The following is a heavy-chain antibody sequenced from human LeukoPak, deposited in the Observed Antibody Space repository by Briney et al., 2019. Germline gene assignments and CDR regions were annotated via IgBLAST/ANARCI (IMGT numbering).Heavy chain of an antibody. J-gene: IGHJ4*02. CDR3: ARVPRYCGSTSCYDY. V-gene: IGHV3-11*05. CDR2: TSSSSSYT. CDR1: GFTFSDYY. D-gene: IGHD2-2*01. Sequence: GGSLRLSCAASGFTFSDYYMNWIRQAPGKGLEWVSDTSSSSSYTNYADSVKGRFTISRDNAKNSLYLQMNSLRAEDTAVYYCARVPRYCGSTSCYDYWGQGTLVTVSS.